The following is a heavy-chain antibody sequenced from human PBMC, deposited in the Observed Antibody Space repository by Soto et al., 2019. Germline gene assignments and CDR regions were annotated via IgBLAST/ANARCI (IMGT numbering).Heavy chain of an antibody. V-gene: IGHV3-64*01. CDR3: ARDLSKSWTAAYDY. CDR2: ISSNGGST. D-gene: IGHD2-21*01. Sequence: GGSLRLSCAASGFTFSSYAMHWVRQAPGKGLEYVSAISSNGGSTYYANSVKGRFTISRDNSKNTLYLQMGSLRAEDMAVYYCARDLSKSWTAAYDYWGQGTLVTVSS. CDR1: GFTFSSYA. J-gene: IGHJ4*02.